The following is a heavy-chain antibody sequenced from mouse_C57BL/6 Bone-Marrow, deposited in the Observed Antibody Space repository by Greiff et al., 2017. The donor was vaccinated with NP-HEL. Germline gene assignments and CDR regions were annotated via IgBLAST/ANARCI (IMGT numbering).Heavy chain of an antibody. CDR2: INPSSGYT. D-gene: IGHD1-1*01. Sequence: VQLQESGAELARPGASVKMSCKASGYTFTSYTMHWVKQRPGQGLEWIGYINPSSGYTKYNQKFKDRATLSADKSSSTPYMQLSSLTSEDSAVYYCARWNYYGSSCEDYAMDYWGQGTSVTVSS. V-gene: IGHV1-4*01. J-gene: IGHJ4*01. CDR3: ARWNYYGSSCEDYAMDY. CDR1: GYTFTSYT.